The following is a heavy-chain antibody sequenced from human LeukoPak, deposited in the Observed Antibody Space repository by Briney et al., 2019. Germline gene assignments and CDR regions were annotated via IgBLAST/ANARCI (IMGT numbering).Heavy chain of an antibody. J-gene: IGHJ4*02. CDR3: ARHVQPRGYSYGYYYFDY. CDR2: IYYSGST. V-gene: IGHV4-39*01. CDR1: GGSVSSYY. Sequence: SETLSLTCTVSGGSVSSYYWGWIRQPPGKGLEGIGSIYYSGSTYYNPSLKSRVTISVDTSKNQFSLKLSSVTAADTAVYYCARHVQPRGYSYGYYYFDYWGQGTLVTVSS. D-gene: IGHD5-18*01.